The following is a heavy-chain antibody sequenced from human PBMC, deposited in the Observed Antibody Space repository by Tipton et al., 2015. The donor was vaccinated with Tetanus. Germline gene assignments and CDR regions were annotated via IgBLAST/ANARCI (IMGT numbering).Heavy chain of an antibody. CDR3: ARTQDGYNSGWFDS. CDR2: INPSGGST. D-gene: IGHD3-10*01. V-gene: IGHV1-46*01. J-gene: IGHJ5*01. Sequence: QSGPEVKKPGASVKVSCKASGYTFTRYYIHWMRQAPGQGLEWMGEINPSGGSTNYVQKFQARVTMTRDTSTSTVYLDVSSLTSEDTAVYYCARTQDGYNSGWFDSWGQGTLLTVSP. CDR1: GYTFTRYY.